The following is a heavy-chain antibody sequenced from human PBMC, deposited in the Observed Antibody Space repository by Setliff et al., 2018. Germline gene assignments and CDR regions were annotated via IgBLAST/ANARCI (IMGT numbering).Heavy chain of an antibody. J-gene: IGHJ6*03. CDR3: ARDITLTTVREGGMDV. CDR1: GFIFSEYY. V-gene: IGHV3-11*01. CDR2: ISTSGNTV. D-gene: IGHD3-10*01. Sequence: GGSLRLSCAASGFIFSEYYMNWIRQAPGKGLEWVSYISTSGNTVDYLDSVKGRFTISRYNAKNLMYLEMKSLRAEDTAVYYCARDITLTTVREGGMDVWGKGTTVTVSS.